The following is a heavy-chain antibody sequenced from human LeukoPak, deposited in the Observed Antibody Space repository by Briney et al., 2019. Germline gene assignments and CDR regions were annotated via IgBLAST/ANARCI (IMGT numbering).Heavy chain of an antibody. CDR1: GGSISSSSYY. D-gene: IGHD3-3*01. CDR2: IYYSGST. Sequence: SETLPLTCTVSGGSISSSSYYWGWIRQPPGKGLEWIGTIYYSGSTYYNPSLKSRVTISVDTSKNQFSLKLSSVTAADTAVYYCARDGHKIFGVVVAYYYYMDVWGKGTTVTVSS. V-gene: IGHV4-39*02. J-gene: IGHJ6*03. CDR3: ARDGHKIFGVVVAYYYYMDV.